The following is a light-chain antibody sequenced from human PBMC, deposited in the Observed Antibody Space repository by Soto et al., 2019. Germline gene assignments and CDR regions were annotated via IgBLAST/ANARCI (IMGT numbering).Light chain of an antibody. CDR2: RDN. V-gene: IGLV3-9*01. CDR3: QVWDSRTYVV. Sequence: SYELTQPLSVSVALGQTARITCGGNYIASRNVHWYQQKPGQAPVLVIYRDNNRPSGLPERFSGSNSGNTATLTISRAQAGDEADYYCQVWDSRTYVVFGGGTKVTVL. J-gene: IGLJ3*02. CDR1: YIASRN.